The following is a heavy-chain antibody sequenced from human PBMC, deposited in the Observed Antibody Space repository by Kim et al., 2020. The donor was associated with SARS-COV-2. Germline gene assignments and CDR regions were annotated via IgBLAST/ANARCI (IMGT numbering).Heavy chain of an antibody. D-gene: IGHD3-10*01. Sequence: GRLTIARDESKNTLYLQMNSLKTEDTAVYYCTTEKRPPMVRGAIRVGMDVWGQGTTVTVSS. V-gene: IGHV3-15*01. CDR3: TTEKRPPMVRGAIRVGMDV. J-gene: IGHJ6*02.